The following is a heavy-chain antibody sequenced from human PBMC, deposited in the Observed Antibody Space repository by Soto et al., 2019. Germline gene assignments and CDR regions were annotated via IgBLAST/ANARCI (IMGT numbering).Heavy chain of an antibody. J-gene: IGHJ4*01. CDR2: ISSSSSYI. V-gene: IGHV3-21*01. CDR3: ARDYGSSGWYPSKNDY. CDR1: GFTFSSYS. Sequence: EVQLVESGGGLVKPGGSLRLSCAASGFTFSSYSMNWVRQAPGKGLEWVSSISSSSSYIYYADSVKGRFTISRDNAKNSLYLQMNSLRAEDTAVYYCARDYGSSGWYPSKNDYWGHGTLVTVSS. D-gene: IGHD6-19*01.